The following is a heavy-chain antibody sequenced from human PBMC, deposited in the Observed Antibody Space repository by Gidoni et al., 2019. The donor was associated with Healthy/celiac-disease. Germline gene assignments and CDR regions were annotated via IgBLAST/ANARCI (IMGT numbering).Heavy chain of an antibody. CDR2: ISGSGGST. CDR3: ANDAIPIAAAGLFDY. J-gene: IGHJ4*02. D-gene: IGHD6-13*01. Sequence: EVPLLESGGGLVQPGGSLRLSCAASGFTFSSYAMSWVRQAPGKGLEWVSAISGSGGSTYYADSVKGRCTISRDNSKNTLYLQMNSLRAEDTAVYYCANDAIPIAAAGLFDYWGQGTLVTVSS. V-gene: IGHV3-23*01. CDR1: GFTFSSYA.